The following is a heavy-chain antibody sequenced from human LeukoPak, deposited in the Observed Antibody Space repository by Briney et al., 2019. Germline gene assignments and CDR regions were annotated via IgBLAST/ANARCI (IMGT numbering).Heavy chain of an antibody. CDR1: GFSFTTYW. Sequence: GGSLRLSCAASGFSFTTYWMTWVRQAPGKGLEWVSAISGSGGSTYYADSVKGRFTISRDNSKNTLYLQMNSLRAEDTAVYYCAKGGYGSGSPRLDYYFDYWGREPWSPSPQ. J-gene: IGHJ4*02. V-gene: IGHV3-23*01. CDR3: AKGGYGSGSPRLDYYFDY. D-gene: IGHD3-10*01. CDR2: ISGSGGST.